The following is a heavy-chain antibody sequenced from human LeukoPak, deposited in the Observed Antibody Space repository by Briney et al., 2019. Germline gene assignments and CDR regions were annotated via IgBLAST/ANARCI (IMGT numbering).Heavy chain of an antibody. CDR3: AKVFYGDYAPGDY. V-gene: IGHV3-21*01. J-gene: IGHJ4*02. D-gene: IGHD4-17*01. CDR2: ISSSSSYI. Sequence: AGGSLRLSCAASGFTFSSYSMNWVRQAPGKGLEWVSSISSSSSYIYYADSVKGRFTISRDNAKNSLYLQMNSLRAEDTAVYYCAKVFYGDYAPGDYWGQGTLVTVSS. CDR1: GFTFSSYS.